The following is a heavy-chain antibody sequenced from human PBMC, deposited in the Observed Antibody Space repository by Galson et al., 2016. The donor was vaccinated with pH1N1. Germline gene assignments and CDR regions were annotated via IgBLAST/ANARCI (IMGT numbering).Heavy chain of an antibody. CDR2: VYSSGRT. Sequence: LSLTCTVSGASISSGGYHWSWIRRSAGKGLEWIGHVYSSGRTNYSPSLKSRVTISIDTSKNQFSLKLDSVTAAETAIYYCARDRSVLRYFDWLPNWFDPWGQGALVTVSS. D-gene: IGHD3-9*01. CDR1: GASISSGGYH. CDR3: ARDRSVLRYFDWLPNWFDP. J-gene: IGHJ5*02. V-gene: IGHV4-61*09.